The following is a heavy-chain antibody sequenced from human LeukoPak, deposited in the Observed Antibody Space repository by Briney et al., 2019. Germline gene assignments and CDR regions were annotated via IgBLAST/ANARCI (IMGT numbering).Heavy chain of an antibody. CDR1: GGSISDSY. Sequence: PSETLSLTCTVSGGSISDSYWSWIRQPPGKGLEWIGYISYSGRTPYNPSLTSRVTISVDMSKNQLSLKLSSVTAADTAVYYCARESGVVVPAADTGVDYYYYGLDVWGQGTTVTVSS. CDR2: ISYSGRT. V-gene: IGHV4-59*01. J-gene: IGHJ6*02. D-gene: IGHD2-2*01. CDR3: ARESGVVVPAADTGVDYYYYGLDV.